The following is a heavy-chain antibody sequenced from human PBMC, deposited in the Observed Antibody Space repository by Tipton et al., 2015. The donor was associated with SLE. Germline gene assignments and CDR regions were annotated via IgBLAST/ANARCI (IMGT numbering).Heavy chain of an antibody. D-gene: IGHD1-26*01. Sequence: TLSLTCTVFGVSISSYYWSWSRQPAGKGLEWIGQIHSSGGTSYNPSLKSRVSISVDMSKNQVSLKLSSVTAADTALYYCARHFSGSYPIDYWGQGKLVTVSS. CDR3: ARHFSGSYPIDY. J-gene: IGHJ4*02. CDR1: GVSISSYY. V-gene: IGHV4-4*07. CDR2: IHSSGGT.